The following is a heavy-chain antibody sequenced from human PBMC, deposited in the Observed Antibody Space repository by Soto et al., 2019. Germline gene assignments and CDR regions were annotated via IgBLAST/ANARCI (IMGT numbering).Heavy chain of an antibody. J-gene: IGHJ6*02. D-gene: IGHD5-12*01. CDR3: ATSYSGYVHNYYYYGMDV. CDR2: FDPEDGET. CDR1: GYTLTELS. Sequence: ASVKVSCKVSGYTLTELSMHWVRQAPGKGVEWMGGFDPEDGETIYAQKFQGRVTMTEDTSTDTAYMELSSLRSEDTAVYYCATSYSGYVHNYYYYGMDVWGQGTTVTVSS. V-gene: IGHV1-24*01.